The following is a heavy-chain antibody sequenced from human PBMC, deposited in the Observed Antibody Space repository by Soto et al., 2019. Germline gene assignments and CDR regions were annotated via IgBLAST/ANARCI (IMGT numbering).Heavy chain of an antibody. V-gene: IGHV3-74*01. CDR2: IITDGSRT. J-gene: IGHJ6*02. Sequence: GGSLRLSCAASGFIFSDYSMHWVRQAPGMGLVSVSRIITDGSRTTYADFVKGRFTISRDNAENTLYLQMDNLRAEDTAHYFCANGPVVGANYKYYDMDVWGRGTTVTVSS. D-gene: IGHD1-26*01. CDR1: GFIFSDYS. CDR3: ANGPVVGANYKYYDMDV.